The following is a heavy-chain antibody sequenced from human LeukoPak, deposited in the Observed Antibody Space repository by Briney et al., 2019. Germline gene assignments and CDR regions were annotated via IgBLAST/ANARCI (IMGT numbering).Heavy chain of an antibody. CDR1: GYTFTGYY. D-gene: IGHD2-2*01. J-gene: IGHJ4*02. CDR2: INPNGGDT. CDR3: VRVGFTTSWSNFDY. Sequence: ASVKVSCKASGYTFTGYYMHWVRQAPGQGLEWMGWINPNGGDTNYAQKFQGRVTMASDTSISTAYMELNSLMSDDTAVYYCVRVGFTTSWSNFDYWGQGTLVTVSS. V-gene: IGHV1-2*02.